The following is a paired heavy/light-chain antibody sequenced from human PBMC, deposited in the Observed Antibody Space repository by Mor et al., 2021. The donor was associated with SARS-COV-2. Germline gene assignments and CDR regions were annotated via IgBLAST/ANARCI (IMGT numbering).Light chain of an antibody. J-gene: IGKJ4*01. CDR3: QQYGSSALT. Sequence: EIVLTQSPGTLSLSPGERATLSCRASQSVSSNYLAWYQQKPGQAPRLLIYGASSRATGIPDRFSGSGSGTDFILTISRLEPEDFAVYYCQQYGSSALTFGGGTKVEIK. CDR1: QSVSSNY. CDR2: GAS. V-gene: IGKV3-20*01.
Heavy chain of an antibody. CDR1: GFTFSSYT. CDR2: VVDHGRIT. CDR3: VKHGGSGSGTAFFVD. J-gene: IGHJ4*02. Sequence: EVQLLESGGGLVQPGGSLRLSCAASGFTFSSYTMGWVRQAPGKGLEWVSRVVDHGRITYYADSVKGRFTVSRDNSKNTVYLQMSSLRAEDTALYYCVKHGGSGSGTAFFVDWGQGTQVTVSS. D-gene: IGHD1-1*01. V-gene: IGHV3-23*01.